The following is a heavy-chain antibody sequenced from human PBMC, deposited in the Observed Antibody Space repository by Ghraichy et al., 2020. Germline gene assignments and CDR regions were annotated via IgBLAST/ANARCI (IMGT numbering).Heavy chain of an antibody. CDR1: GGSISSGGYY. J-gene: IGHJ6*03. CDR3: ARGLSGRGTRDYYYYMDV. V-gene: IGHV4-31*03. CDR2: IYYSGST. D-gene: IGHD1-26*01. Sequence: SETLSLTCTVSGGSISSGGYYWSWIRQHPGKGLEWIGYIYYSGSTYYNPSLKSRVTISVDTSKNQFSLKLSSVTAADTAVYYCARGLSGRGTRDYYYYMDVWGKGTTVTVSS.